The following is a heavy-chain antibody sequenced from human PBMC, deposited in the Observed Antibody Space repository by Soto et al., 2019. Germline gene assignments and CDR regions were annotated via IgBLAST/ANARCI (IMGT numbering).Heavy chain of an antibody. CDR1: GFTFSSYA. J-gene: IGHJ4*02. D-gene: IGHD2-15*01. CDR2: ISYDGSNK. Sequence: GGSLRLSCAASGFTFSSYAMHWVRQAPGKGLEWVAVISYDGSNKYYADSVKGRFTISRDNSKNTLYLQMNSLRAEDTAVYYCARDAFSGGSSYYFDYWGQGTLVTVSS. CDR3: ARDAFSGGSSYYFDY. V-gene: IGHV3-30-3*01.